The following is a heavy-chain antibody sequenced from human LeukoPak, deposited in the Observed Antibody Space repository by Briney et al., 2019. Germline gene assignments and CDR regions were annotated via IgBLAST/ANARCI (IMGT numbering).Heavy chain of an antibody. CDR3: AREGHYYDSSGYSDAFDI. CDR2: INHSGST. D-gene: IGHD3-22*01. J-gene: IGHJ3*02. V-gene: IGHV4-34*01. Sequence: TSETLSLTCAVYGGSFSGYYWSWIRQPPGKGLEWIGEINHSGSTNYNPSLRSRVTISVDKSKNQFSLKLSSVTAADTAVYYCAREGHYYDSSGYSDAFDIWGQGTMVTVSS. CDR1: GGSFSGYY.